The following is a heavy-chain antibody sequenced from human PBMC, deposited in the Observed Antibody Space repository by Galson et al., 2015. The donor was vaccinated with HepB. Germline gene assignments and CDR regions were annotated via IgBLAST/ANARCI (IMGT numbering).Heavy chain of an antibody. CDR1: GFTFSSYG. J-gene: IGHJ5*02. Sequence: SLRLSCAASGFTFSSYGMHWVRQAPGKGLVWVSRINSDGSSTSYADSVKGRFTISRDNAKNTLYLQMNSLRAEDTAVYYCAREVKSSRGSLNWFDPWGQGALVTVSS. CDR3: AREVKSSRGSLNWFDP. D-gene: IGHD1-1*01. V-gene: IGHV3-74*01. CDR2: INSDGSST.